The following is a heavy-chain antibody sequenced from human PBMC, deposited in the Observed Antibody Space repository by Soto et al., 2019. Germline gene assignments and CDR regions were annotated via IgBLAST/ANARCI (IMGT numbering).Heavy chain of an antibody. CDR2: ISAYNGNT. D-gene: IGHD6-13*01. CDR1: GYTFTSYG. J-gene: IGHJ4*02. CDR3: ARDEVKKERGGGGSRWFPPSSEAFDY. V-gene: IGHV1-18*01. Sequence: ASVKVSCKASGYTFTSYGISWVRQAPGQGLEWMGWISAYNGNTNYAQKLQGRVTMTTDTSTSTAYMELRSLRSDDTAVYYCARDEVKKERGGGGSRWFPPSSEAFDYWGQGTLVTVSS.